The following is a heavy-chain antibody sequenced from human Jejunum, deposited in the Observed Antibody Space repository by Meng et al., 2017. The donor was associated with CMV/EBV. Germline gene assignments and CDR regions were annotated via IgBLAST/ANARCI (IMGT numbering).Heavy chain of an antibody. J-gene: IGHJ4*01. V-gene: IGHV1-2*06. D-gene: IGHD3-10*01. CDR1: GYTGTGYS. CDR3: ARASAIYGSGSYWVDF. Sequence: QVQLVQSGAEVEKPGASGKVSGKPSGYTGTGYSIHWVRQAPGQGLEWMGRINPNTGGTNYAQRFKGRVILTSDVSTVYMELSSLTFDDTAVYYCARASAIYGSGSYWVDFWGQGTLVTVSS. CDR2: INPNTGGT.